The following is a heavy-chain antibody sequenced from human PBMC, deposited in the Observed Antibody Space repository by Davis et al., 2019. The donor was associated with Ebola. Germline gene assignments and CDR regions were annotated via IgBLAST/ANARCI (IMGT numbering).Heavy chain of an antibody. J-gene: IGHJ4*02. CDR1: GFTFSDYY. CDR2: ISSSGSTI. V-gene: IGHV3-11*01. D-gene: IGHD1-7*01. CDR3: AKHEVRTHDY. Sequence: GESLKISCEVSGFTFSDYYMSWIRQAPGKGLEWISYISSSGSTIYYADSVKGRFTISRDNSKNTLYLQINSLRAEDTALYYCAKHEVRTHDYWGQGTLVTVSS.